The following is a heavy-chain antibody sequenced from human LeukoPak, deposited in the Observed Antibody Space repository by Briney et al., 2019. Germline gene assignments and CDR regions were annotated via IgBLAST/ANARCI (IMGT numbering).Heavy chain of an antibody. Sequence: SQTLSLTCTVSGGSISSGSYYWGWIRQPPGKGLEWIGSIYYSGSTYYNPSLKSRVTISVDTSKNQFSLKLSSVTAADAAVYYCASLRDDYGSGSYPDYWGQGTPVTVSS. CDR1: GGSISSGSYY. CDR2: IYYSGST. CDR3: ASLRDDYGSGSYPDY. D-gene: IGHD3-10*01. V-gene: IGHV4-39*01. J-gene: IGHJ4*02.